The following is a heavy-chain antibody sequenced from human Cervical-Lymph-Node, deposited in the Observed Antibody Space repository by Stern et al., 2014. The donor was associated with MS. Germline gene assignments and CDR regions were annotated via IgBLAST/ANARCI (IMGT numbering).Heavy chain of an antibody. D-gene: IGHD3-16*01. CDR3: ARWGSSSQ. J-gene: IGHJ4*02. Sequence: EVQLVESGGGLVRPGGSLRPTCEGSTFNLSNYSMNWVRQAPGTGLEGISYITSRSTKKYYSDSVKGRFTISRDNAKNSLYLQMNSLRDEDTGVYYCARWGSSSQWGQGTLVTVSS. CDR2: ITSRSTKK. V-gene: IGHV3-48*02. CDR1: TFNLSNYS.